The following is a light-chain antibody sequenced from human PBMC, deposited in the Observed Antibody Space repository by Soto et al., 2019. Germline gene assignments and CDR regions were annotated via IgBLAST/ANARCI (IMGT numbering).Light chain of an antibody. Sequence: QSVLTHPPSVSGAPGQRVTISCTGSSSNIGAGYDVHWYQQLPGTAPKLLIHGNSNRPSGVPDRFSGYKSGTSASLAITRLQSEDEADYYCQSYDSNLSGSGVFGGGTKLTVL. V-gene: IGLV1-40*01. CDR2: GNS. CDR3: QSYDSNLSGSGV. J-gene: IGLJ2*01. CDR1: SSNIGAGYD.